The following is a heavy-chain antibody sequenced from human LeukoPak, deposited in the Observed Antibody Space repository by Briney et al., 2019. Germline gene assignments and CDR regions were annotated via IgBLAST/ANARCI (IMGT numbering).Heavy chain of an antibody. CDR3: ARNLWFGELPYEYNWFDP. V-gene: IGHV4-59*08. CDR1: GGSISSYY. CDR2: IYYSGST. J-gene: IGHJ5*02. D-gene: IGHD3-10*01. Sequence: SETLSLTCTVSGGSISSYYWSWIRQPPGKGLEWIGYIYYSGSTNYNPSLRSRVTISVDTSKNQFSRKLSSVTAADTAVYYCARNLWFGELPYEYNWFDPWGQGTLVTVSS.